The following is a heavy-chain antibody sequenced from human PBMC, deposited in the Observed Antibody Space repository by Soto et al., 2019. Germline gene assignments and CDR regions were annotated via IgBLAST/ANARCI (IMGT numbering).Heavy chain of an antibody. D-gene: IGHD3-22*01. CDR2: ISYDGSSK. Sequence: PGGSLRLSCAASGFTFSSYGMHWVRQAPGKGLEWVAVISYDGSSKYYADSVKGRFTISRDNSKNTLYLQMNSLRAEDTAVYYCARDMYSYDSSGYYHHWGQGILVTVTS. CDR3: ARDMYSYDSSGYYHH. J-gene: IGHJ5*02. V-gene: IGHV3-30*03. CDR1: GFTFSSYG.